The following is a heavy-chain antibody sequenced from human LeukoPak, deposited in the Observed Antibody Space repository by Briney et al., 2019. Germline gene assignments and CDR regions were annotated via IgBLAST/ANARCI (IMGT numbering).Heavy chain of an antibody. J-gene: IGHJ4*02. V-gene: IGHV3-74*01. D-gene: IGHD3-22*01. CDR3: AKSGYARGEYFEY. Sequence: GGSLRLSCAASGFTFSSYWMHWVRQVPGKGLVWVSRVNSDESSTSYADSVKGRFTISRDNAKNTLYLQMNSLRAEDTAVYYCAKSGYARGEYFEYWGQGTLVTVSS. CDR1: GFTFSSYW. CDR2: VNSDESST.